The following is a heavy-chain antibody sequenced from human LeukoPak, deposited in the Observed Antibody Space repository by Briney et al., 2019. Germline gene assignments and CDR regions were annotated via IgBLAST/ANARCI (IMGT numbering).Heavy chain of an antibody. D-gene: IGHD3-9*01. CDR3: AKDEYFDWLLEE. J-gene: IGHJ4*02. V-gene: IGHV3-21*04. Sequence: GSLRLSCAASGFTFRSYSMNWVRQAPGKGLEWVSSISYSSSYIYYADSVKGRFTISRDNAKNSLYLQMNSLRAEDTAVYYCAKDEYFDWLLEEWGQGTLVTVSS. CDR1: GFTFRSYS. CDR2: ISYSSSYI.